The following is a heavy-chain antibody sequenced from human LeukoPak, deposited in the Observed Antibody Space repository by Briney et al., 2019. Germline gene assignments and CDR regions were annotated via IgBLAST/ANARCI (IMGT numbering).Heavy chain of an antibody. D-gene: IGHD6-19*01. CDR3: AKVPGKPRSGPSWFDP. Sequence: GGSLRLSCAASGFTYSSYAMSWVRQAPGKGVEWVSAISGSGGSIYYADSVKGRFTISRDNSKNTLYLQMNSLRAEDTAVYYCAKVPGKPRSGPSWFDPWGQGTLVTVSS. CDR2: ISGSGGSI. J-gene: IGHJ5*02. CDR1: GFTYSSYA. V-gene: IGHV3-23*01.